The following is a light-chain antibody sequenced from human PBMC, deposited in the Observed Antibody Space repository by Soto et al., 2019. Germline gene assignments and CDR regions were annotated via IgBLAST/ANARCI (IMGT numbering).Light chain of an antibody. J-gene: IGKJ1*01. Sequence: DIVMTQSPDSLAVSLGERATINCKSSQSVLYSPDNKNYLAWYQQKPGQPPKLLIYWASTRESGVPDRFSGSGSGTDFTLTISSLQAADVAVYYCQQCYSSPRTFGQGTKVEVK. CDR3: QQCYSSPRT. V-gene: IGKV4-1*01. CDR1: QSVLYSPDNKNY. CDR2: WAS.